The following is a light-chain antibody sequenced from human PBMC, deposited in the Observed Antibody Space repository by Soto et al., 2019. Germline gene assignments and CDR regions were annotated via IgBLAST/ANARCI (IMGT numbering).Light chain of an antibody. CDR1: QSVSSNS. J-gene: IGKJ2*01. CDR2: GAS. CDR3: QHYGSTPPMYT. V-gene: IGKV3-20*01. Sequence: EIVLTQSPGTLSVSPGERATLSCRASQSVSSNSLVWYQQKPGQAPRLLIYGASIRATGIPDRFSGSGSGTDFTLTISRLEPEDFGVFYCQHYGSTPPMYTFGQGTKLEIK.